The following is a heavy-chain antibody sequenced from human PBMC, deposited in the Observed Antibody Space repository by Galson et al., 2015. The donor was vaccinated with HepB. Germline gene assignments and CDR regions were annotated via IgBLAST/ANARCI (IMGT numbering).Heavy chain of an antibody. Sequence: SLRLSCAASGLTFSGSAIHWVRQASGRGPEWIGHIRSKATNYAALYVPSLKGRFTISRDDSKNMAYLHMRSLKTDDTAVYYCVRSGDFSGYSRRWGQGTLVTVSS. J-gene: IGHJ4*02. CDR3: VRSGDFSGYSRR. D-gene: IGHD1-26*01. CDR1: GLTFSGSA. CDR2: IRSKATNYAA. V-gene: IGHV3-73*01.